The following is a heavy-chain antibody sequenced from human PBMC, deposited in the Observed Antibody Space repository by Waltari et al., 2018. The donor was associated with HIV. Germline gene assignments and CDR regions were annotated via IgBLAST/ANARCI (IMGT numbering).Heavy chain of an antibody. CDR2: ISGYNGKT. CDR1: GYTLTSYG. Sequence: QVQLVQSGPEVKKPGASVKVSCKASGYTLTSYGISWVRQAPGQGLEWMGWISGYNGKTYYAQKFQGRVTMTTDTSTRTAHMELRSLRSDDTAVYFCARKGPNILDFIFDPWGQGTLVSVSS. V-gene: IGHV1-18*01. J-gene: IGHJ5*02. D-gene: IGHD1-1*01. CDR3: ARKGPNILDFIFDP.